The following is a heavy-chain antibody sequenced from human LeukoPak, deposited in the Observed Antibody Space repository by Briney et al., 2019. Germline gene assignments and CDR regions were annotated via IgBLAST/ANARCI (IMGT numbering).Heavy chain of an antibody. V-gene: IGHV1-69*13. Sequence: SVKVSCKASGGTFSSYAISWVRQAPGQGLEWMGGIIPIFGTANYAQKFQGRVTITADESTSTAYMELSSLRSEDTAVYYCASGNKVVDDQLLSGWFDPWGQGTLVTVSS. CDR2: IIPIFGTA. D-gene: IGHD2-2*01. J-gene: IGHJ5*02. CDR3: ASGNKVVDDQLLSGWFDP. CDR1: GGTFSSYA.